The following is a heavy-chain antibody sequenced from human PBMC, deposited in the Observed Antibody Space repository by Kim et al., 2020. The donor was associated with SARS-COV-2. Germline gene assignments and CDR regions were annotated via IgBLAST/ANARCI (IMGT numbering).Heavy chain of an antibody. CDR2: INHSGDT. D-gene: IGHD1-26*01. J-gene: IGHJ4*02. V-gene: IGHV4-34*01. CDR1: VGSFSGYF. CDR3: ARTGDGHNPHPGY. Sequence: SETLSLTCAVYVGSFSGYFWSWIRQPPGKGLEWIGEINHSGDTNYNASLRSRVTISVDTSKNQFSLKLSSVTAADTAIYYCARTGDGHNPHPGYWGRGTPVTVSS.